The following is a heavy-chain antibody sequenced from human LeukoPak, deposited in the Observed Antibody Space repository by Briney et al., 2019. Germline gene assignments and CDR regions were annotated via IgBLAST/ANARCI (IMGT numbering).Heavy chain of an antibody. CDR3: AKMMGQRLYDYCMDV. V-gene: IGHV3-23*01. Sequence: GGTLRLSCAASGFAFSNFAMSWVRQAPGKGLEWVSAMSGSGDGTYYADSVKGRFTISRDNSKNTLYLQMNSLRAEDTAVYYCAKMMGQRLYDYCMDVWGKGTTVTVSS. CDR1: GFAFSNFA. CDR2: MSGSGDGT. D-gene: IGHD3-16*01. J-gene: IGHJ6*03.